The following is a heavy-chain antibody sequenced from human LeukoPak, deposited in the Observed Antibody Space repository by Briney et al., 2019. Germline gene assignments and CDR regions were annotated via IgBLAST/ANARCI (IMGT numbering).Heavy chain of an antibody. CDR1: GFTFSSYG. V-gene: IGHV3-30*02. J-gene: IGHJ3*02. Sequence: GGSLRLSWAASGFTFSSYGMHWVRQAPGKGLEWVAFIRYDGSNKYYADSVKGRFTISRDNSKNTLYLQMNSLRAEDTAVYYCAKDWTLSGLLWLGEHPGAFDIWGQGTMVTVPS. CDR2: IRYDGSNK. CDR3: AKDWTLSGLLWLGEHPGAFDI. D-gene: IGHD3-10*01.